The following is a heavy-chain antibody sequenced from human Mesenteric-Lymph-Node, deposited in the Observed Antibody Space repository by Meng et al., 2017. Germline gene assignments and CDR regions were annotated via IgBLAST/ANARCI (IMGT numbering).Heavy chain of an antibody. V-gene: IGHV7-4-1*04. J-gene: IGHJ5*02. Sequence: QVQLVQSGSELKKPGASVKVSCKAFGYTLTTYAMNWVRQAPGQGLEWMGWINTNTGNPTYAQGFTGRFVFSLGTSVNMAYLQITSLKAEDTAVYYCVRGDWFDPWGQGTLVTVSS. CDR2: INTNTGNP. CDR3: VRGDWFDP. CDR1: GYTLTTYA.